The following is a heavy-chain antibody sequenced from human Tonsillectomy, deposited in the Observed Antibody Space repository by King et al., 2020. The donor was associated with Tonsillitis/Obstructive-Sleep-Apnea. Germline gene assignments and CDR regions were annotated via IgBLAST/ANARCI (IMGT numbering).Heavy chain of an antibody. D-gene: IGHD6-19*01. Sequence: VQLVESGGGVVQRGRSLRLSCVASGFTFSSYAMHWVRQAPGKGLEWVAVISYDGSNKHYADSVNGRFTISRDNSKNTLYLQMNSLRAEDTAVYYWARHRGAXSSGWXXDAFDXWGXGTMVTVS. CDR1: GFTFSSYA. V-gene: IGHV3-30*04. CDR3: ARHRGAXSSGWXXDAFDX. CDR2: ISYDGSNK. J-gene: IGHJ3*01.